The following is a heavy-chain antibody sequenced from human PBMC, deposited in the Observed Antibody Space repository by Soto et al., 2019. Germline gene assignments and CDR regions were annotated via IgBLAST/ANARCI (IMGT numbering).Heavy chain of an antibody. V-gene: IGHV1-3*01. CDR2: INAGNGYT. J-gene: IGHJ4*02. Sequence: QVQLVQSGAEVKKPGASVKVSCKASGYTFTSYAMHWVRQAPGQRLEWMGWINAGNGYTKYSQKFQGRVTITRDTSASTAYMELSSLRFEDTAVYYCASLGDLEYWGQGTLVTVSS. D-gene: IGHD3-10*01. CDR3: ASLGDLEY. CDR1: GYTFTSYA.